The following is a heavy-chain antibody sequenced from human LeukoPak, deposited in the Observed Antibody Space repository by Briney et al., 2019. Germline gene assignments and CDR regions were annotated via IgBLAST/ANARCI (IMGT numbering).Heavy chain of an antibody. D-gene: IGHD6-13*01. CDR2: ISSSSSYI. J-gene: IGHJ5*02. Sequence: GGSLRLSCAASGFTFSSYRMNWVRQAPGKGLEWVSSISSSSSYIYYADSVKGRFTISRDNAKNSLYLQMNSLRAEDTAVYYCARVGSSSWYSRFDPWGQGTLVTVSS. CDR1: GFTFSSYR. V-gene: IGHV3-21*04. CDR3: ARVGSSSWYSRFDP.